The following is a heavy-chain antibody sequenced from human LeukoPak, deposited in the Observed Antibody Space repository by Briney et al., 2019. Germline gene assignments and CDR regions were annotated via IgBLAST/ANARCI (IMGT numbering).Heavy chain of an antibody. J-gene: IGHJ6*03. D-gene: IGHD3-16*01. CDR2: IIDNGYIT. V-gene: IGHV3-23*01. CDR3: AKLGGQEVHNYYVAV. Sequence: PGGSLRLSCAASGFTFSSYAMSWVRQAPGKGLEWVSGIIDNGYITYYANSVRGRFTISRDNSKNTLFLQMNSLRAEDTAVYYCAKLGGQEVHNYYVAVWRKGTTVAVSS. CDR1: GFTFSSYA.